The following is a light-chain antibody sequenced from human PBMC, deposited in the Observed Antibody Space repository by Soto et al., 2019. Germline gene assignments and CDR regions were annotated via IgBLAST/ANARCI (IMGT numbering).Light chain of an antibody. CDR1: ERISSW. CDR3: QQYNSYWT. CDR2: DAS. J-gene: IGKJ1*01. Sequence: DIQMTQSPSTLSASVGDRVTITCRASERISSWLAWYQQKPGKAPKLLIYDASSLESGVPFRFSGSGSGTEFTLTISSLQPDDFATYYCQQYNSYWTFGQGTKVEIK. V-gene: IGKV1-5*01.